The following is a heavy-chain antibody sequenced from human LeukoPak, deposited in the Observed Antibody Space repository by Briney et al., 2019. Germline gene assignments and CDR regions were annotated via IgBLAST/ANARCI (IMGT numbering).Heavy chain of an antibody. CDR2: INPSGGNI. D-gene: IGHD3-9*01. CDR3: ARFAVHRRLLVTGQFGLDY. CDR1: GYTFTSYY. Sequence: ASVKVSCKASGYTFTSYYMYWVRQAPGQGLEWMGLINPSGGNIRYAQKFQGRVTMTRDTSTSTVYMELSSLRSEDTAVYYCARFAVHRRLLVTGQFGLDYWGQGTLVTVSS. J-gene: IGHJ4*02. V-gene: IGHV1-46*01.